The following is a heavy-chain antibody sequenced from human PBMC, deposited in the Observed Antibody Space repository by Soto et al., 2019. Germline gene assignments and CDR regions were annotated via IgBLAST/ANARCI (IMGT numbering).Heavy chain of an antibody. CDR2: ISAYNGNT. V-gene: IGHV1-18*01. CDR3: AKDPGYIVVVPAAMGWFDP. CDR1: GYTFTSYG. D-gene: IGHD2-2*01. J-gene: IGHJ5*02. Sequence: ASVKVSCKASGYTFTSYGISCVRQAPGQGLEWMGWISAYNGNTNYAQKLQGRVTMTTDTSTSTAYMELRSLRAEDTAVYYCAKDPGYIVVVPAAMGWFDPWGQGTLVTVSS.